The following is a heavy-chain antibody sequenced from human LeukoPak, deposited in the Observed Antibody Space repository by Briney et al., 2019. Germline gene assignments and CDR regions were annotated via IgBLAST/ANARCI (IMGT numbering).Heavy chain of an antibody. D-gene: IGHD6-19*01. V-gene: IGHV3-23*01. J-gene: IGHJ6*02. CDR2: ISGGGDSA. CDR3: AKDRASSGSYGLDV. Sequence: GGSLRLSCAASGFTFSSYAMSWVRQASGKGLEWVSDISGGGDSAQSADSVKGRFTISRDNSKNTLYLQMNSLRAEDTAVYYCAKDRASSGSYGLDVWGQGTTVTVSS. CDR1: GFTFSSYA.